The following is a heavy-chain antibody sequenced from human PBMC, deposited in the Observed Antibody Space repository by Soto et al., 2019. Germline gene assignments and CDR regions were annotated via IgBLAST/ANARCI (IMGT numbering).Heavy chain of an antibody. V-gene: IGHV3-33*01. J-gene: IGHJ4*02. CDR1: GFTFSSYG. D-gene: IGHD1-20*01. CDR2: IWYDGSNK. CDR3: ARDLVSAAADNWNDGDFDY. Sequence: GGSLRLSCAASGFTFSSYGMHWVRQAPGKGLEWVAVIWYDGSNKYYADSVKGRFTISRDNSKNTLYLQMNSLRAEDTAVYYCARDLVSAAADNWNDGDFDYWGQGTLVTVSS.